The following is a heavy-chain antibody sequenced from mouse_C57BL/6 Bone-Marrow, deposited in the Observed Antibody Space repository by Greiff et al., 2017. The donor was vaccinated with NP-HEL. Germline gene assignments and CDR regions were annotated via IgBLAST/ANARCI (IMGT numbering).Heavy chain of an antibody. D-gene: IGHD1-1*01. Sequence: EVQLVESGGGLVKPGGSLKLSCAASGFTFSDYGMHWVRQAPEKGLEWVAYISSGSSTIYYADTVKGRFTISRDNAKNTLFLQMTSRRSEDTAMYYWARRGGDYGRGFDYWGQGTTLTVSS. CDR2: ISSGSSTI. CDR3: ARRGGDYGRGFDY. J-gene: IGHJ2*01. V-gene: IGHV5-17*01. CDR1: GFTFSDYG.